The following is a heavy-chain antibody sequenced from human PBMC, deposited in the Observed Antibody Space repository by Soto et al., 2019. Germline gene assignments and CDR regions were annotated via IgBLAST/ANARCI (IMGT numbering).Heavy chain of an antibody. CDR1: GFTFSRSG. V-gene: IGHV3-30*18. CDR2: ISYDGSNK. CDR3: AKEWVYDSSGWSFDY. D-gene: IGHD3-22*01. J-gene: IGHJ4*02. Sequence: QVQLVESGGGVVQPGRSLRLSCAASGFTFSRSGMHWVRQAPGKGLEWVAVISYDGSNKYYADSVKGRFTISRDKSKNTLYLQMNRLRAEDTAVYYCAKEWVYDSSGWSFDYWGQGTLVTVSS.